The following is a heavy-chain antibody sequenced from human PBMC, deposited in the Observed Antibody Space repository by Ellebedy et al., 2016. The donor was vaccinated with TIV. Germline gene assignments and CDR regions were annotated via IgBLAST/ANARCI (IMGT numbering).Heavy chain of an antibody. D-gene: IGHD2-21*02. CDR2: INHSGST. V-gene: IGHV4-34*01. CDR3: ARYCGGDCYSPYYYYGMDV. Sequence: SETLSLXCAVYGGSFSGYYWSWIRQPPGKGLEWIGEINHSGSTNYNPSLKSRVTISVDTSKNQFSLKLSSVTAADTAVYYCARYCGGDCYSPYYYYGMDVWGQGTTVTVSS. CDR1: GGSFSGYY. J-gene: IGHJ6*02.